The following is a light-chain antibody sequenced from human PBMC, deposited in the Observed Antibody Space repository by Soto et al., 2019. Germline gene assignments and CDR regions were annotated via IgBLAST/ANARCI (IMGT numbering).Light chain of an antibody. CDR1: QSVASN. Sequence: PGDSVTLSCKTSQSVASNLAWYPQKPGQAPRLLIYGTSTRATGVPARFSGSGSGTDFTLTISSLQAADFAVYHCQHCSNWPITFGQGTRLEIK. CDR3: QHCSNWPIT. CDR2: GTS. V-gene: IGKV3-15*01. J-gene: IGKJ5*01.